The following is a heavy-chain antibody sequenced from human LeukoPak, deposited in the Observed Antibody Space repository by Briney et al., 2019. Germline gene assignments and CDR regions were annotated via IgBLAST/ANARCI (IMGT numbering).Heavy chain of an antibody. CDR3: ARGYSSRPRSRWFDP. D-gene: IGHD5-18*01. CDR1: GYTFTSYG. V-gene: IGHV1-8*02. Sequence: ASVKVSCKASGYTFTSYGISWVRQATGQGLEWMGWMNPNSGNTGYAQKFQGRVTMTRNTSISTAYMELSSLRSEDTAVYYCARGYSSRPRSRWFDPWGQGTLVTVSS. J-gene: IGHJ5*02. CDR2: MNPNSGNT.